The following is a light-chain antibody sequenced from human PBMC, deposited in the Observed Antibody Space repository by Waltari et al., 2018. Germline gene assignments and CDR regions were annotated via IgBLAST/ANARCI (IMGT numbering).Light chain of an antibody. CDR3: QQYSSSPT. J-gene: IGKJ5*01. Sequence: EIVLTQSPGTVSLSPGERATLSCRASQRVTNNYLAWYQKKPGLPPRLLMYGASTRAAGNADRGSGSGSGTDFILTISRLEPEDVAVYYCQQYSSSPTFGQGTRLEIK. V-gene: IGKV3-20*01. CDR1: QRVTNNY. CDR2: GAS.